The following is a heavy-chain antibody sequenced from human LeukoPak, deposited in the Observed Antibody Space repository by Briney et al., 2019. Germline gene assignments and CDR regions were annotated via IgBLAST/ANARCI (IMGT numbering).Heavy chain of an antibody. CDR1: GFTFSSYG. CDR3: AKRHYDFWSGYYTPRAFDI. D-gene: IGHD3-3*01. Sequence: PGGSLRLSCAASGFTFSSYGMHWVRQAPGKGLEWVAFIRYDGSNKYYADSVKGRFTISRDNSKNTLYLQMNSLRAEDTAVYYCAKRHYDFWSGYYTPRAFDIWGQGTMVTVSS. V-gene: IGHV3-30*02. J-gene: IGHJ3*02. CDR2: IRYDGSNK.